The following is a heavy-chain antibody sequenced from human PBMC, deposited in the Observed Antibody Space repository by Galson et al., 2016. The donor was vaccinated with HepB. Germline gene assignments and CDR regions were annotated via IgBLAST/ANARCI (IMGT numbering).Heavy chain of an antibody. D-gene: IGHD2-21*02. CDR3: AQSPRPDCKSDVCYSWFGP. Sequence: SLRLSCAASGFTFSSYAMSWVRQAPGKGLEWVSSSGSGGPTYYADSVWGRFTISRDNSKNTLFLQMHSLRADDTAVYYCAQSPRPDCKSDVCYSWFGPWGQGTLVTVSS. V-gene: IGHV3-23*01. CDR2: SGSGGPT. J-gene: IGHJ5*02. CDR1: GFTFSSYA.